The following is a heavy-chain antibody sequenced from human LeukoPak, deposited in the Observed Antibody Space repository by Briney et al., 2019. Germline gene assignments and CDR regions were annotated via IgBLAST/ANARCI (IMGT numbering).Heavy chain of an antibody. V-gene: IGHV3-23*01. D-gene: IGHD5-12*01. CDR3: ARDVMPTVTSGGYFFDS. Sequence: PGGSLRLSCAASGFTMASHAMSWVRQVPGKGLEWVSAISGSDGTTHYADSVKGRLTISRDSSKHTLYLQMNSLRAEDTALYYCARDVMPTVTSGGYFFDSWGQGTLVIVSS. CDR2: ISGSDGTT. J-gene: IGHJ4*02. CDR1: GFTMASHA.